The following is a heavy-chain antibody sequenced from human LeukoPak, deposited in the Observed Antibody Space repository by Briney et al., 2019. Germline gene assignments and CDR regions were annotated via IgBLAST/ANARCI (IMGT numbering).Heavy chain of an antibody. V-gene: IGHV1-2*02. CDR2: INPNRDDT. CDR3: TRDLLGFATTPLSD. J-gene: IGHJ4*02. D-gene: IGHD4-17*01. CDR1: GYTFTNYY. Sequence: ASVRVSCKASGYTFTNYYIHWVRQAPGHGLEWMGWINPNRDDTNYAQKFQGRVTMTRDTSISTAFMELTRLTSDDTAVYYCTRDLLGFATTPLSDWGQGTLVTVSS.